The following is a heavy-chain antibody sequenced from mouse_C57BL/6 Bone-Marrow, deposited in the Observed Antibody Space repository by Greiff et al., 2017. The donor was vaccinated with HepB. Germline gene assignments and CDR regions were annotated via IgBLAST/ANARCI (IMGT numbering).Heavy chain of an antibody. V-gene: IGHV3-6*01. Sequence: EVQLQQSGPGLVKPSQSLSLTCSVTGYSITSGYYWNWIRQFPGNKLEWMGYISYDGSNNYNPSLKNRISITRDTSKNQFFLKLNSVTTEDTATYYCARHYGSSPFDYWGQGTTLTVSS. D-gene: IGHD1-1*01. CDR2: ISYDGSN. J-gene: IGHJ2*01. CDR3: ARHYGSSPFDY. CDR1: GYSITSGYY.